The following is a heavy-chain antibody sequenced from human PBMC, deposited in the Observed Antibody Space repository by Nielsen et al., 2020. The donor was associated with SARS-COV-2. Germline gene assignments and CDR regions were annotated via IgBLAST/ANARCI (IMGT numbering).Heavy chain of an antibody. Sequence: SETLSLTCAVYGGSFSGYYWSWIRQPPGKGLEWIGEINHSGSTNYNPSLKSRVTISVDKSKNHFSLKLNSVTAADTAVYYCARVTDDILTGYLDYWGQGTLVTVSS. CDR1: GGSFSGYY. V-gene: IGHV4-34*01. CDR2: INHSGST. D-gene: IGHD3-9*01. CDR3: ARVTDDILTGYLDY. J-gene: IGHJ4*02.